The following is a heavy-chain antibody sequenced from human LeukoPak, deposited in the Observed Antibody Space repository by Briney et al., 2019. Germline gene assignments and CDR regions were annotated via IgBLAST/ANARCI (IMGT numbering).Heavy chain of an antibody. J-gene: IGHJ3*02. CDR3: ARFTVVTREDI. CDR1: GFTFSSHW. CDR2: ISSDGSST. D-gene: IGHD4-23*01. V-gene: IGHV3-74*01. Sequence: GGSLRLSCAASGFTFSSHWMHWVRQAPGKGLVWVSRISSDGSSTSFADSVKGRFTISRDNAENTLYLHMNSLRAEDTALYYCARFTVVTREDIWGQGTMVTVSS.